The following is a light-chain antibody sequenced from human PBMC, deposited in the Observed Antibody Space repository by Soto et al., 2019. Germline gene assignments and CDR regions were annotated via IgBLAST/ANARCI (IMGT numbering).Light chain of an antibody. CDR1: QSISYY. CDR2: DAS. J-gene: IGKJ4*01. V-gene: IGKV3-11*01. CDR3: QQRSDWPSA. Sequence: DTVLTQSPDTLSLSPGERATLSCKASQSISYYLAWYQQKPGQAPRLLIYDASNRATGIPARFSGSGSGTDFTLTISSLEPEDFAVYYCQQRSDWPSAFGRGTKVEIK.